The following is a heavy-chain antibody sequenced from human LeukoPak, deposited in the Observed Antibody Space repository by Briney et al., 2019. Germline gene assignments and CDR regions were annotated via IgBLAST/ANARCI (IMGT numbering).Heavy chain of an antibody. Sequence: ASVKVSCKASGYTFTSYDINWVRQATGQGLEWMGWMNPNSGNTGYAQKFQGRVTMTRNTSISTAYMELSSLRSEDTAVYYCARAPREAAAVDYYYYYMDVWGKGTTVTVSS. CDR1: GYTFTSYD. J-gene: IGHJ6*03. V-gene: IGHV1-8*01. CDR2: MNPNSGNT. CDR3: ARAPREAAAVDYYYYYMDV. D-gene: IGHD6-13*01.